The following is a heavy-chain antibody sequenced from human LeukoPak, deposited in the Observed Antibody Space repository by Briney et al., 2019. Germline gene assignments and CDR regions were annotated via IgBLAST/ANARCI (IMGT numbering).Heavy chain of an antibody. V-gene: IGHV4-59*13. CDR1: NDTNSHSL. CDR3: ARQGLRCSLSGFRFDR. CDR2: IYYTGST. J-gene: IGHJ5*02. D-gene: IGHD4-17*01. Sequence: KPSETLSLPSTASNDTNSHSLWSCIPQPPGKGLERIGYIYYTGSTNYNPSLKSRVTISVDTSKNQFSLKLSSVTAADTALYYCARQGLRCSLSGFRFDRWGQGTLVTVSS.